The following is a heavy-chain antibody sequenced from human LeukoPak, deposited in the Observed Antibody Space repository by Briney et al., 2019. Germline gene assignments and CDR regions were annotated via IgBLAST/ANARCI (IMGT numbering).Heavy chain of an antibody. CDR3: ARGEPTNYDFWSGYPGKYYFDY. CDR1: GGSFSGYY. Sequence: PSETLSLTCAVYGGSFSGYYWSWLRQPPGKGLEWIGEINHSGSTNYNPSLKSRVTISVDTSKNQCSLKLSSVTAADTAVYYCARGEPTNYDFWSGYPGKYYFDYWGQGTLVTVSS. CDR2: INHSGST. V-gene: IGHV4-34*01. J-gene: IGHJ4*02. D-gene: IGHD3-3*01.